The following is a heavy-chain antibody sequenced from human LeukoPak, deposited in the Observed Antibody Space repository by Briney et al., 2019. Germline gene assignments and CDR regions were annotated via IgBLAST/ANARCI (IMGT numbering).Heavy chain of an antibody. V-gene: IGHV3-48*01. CDR3: ARGLTISGPDY. CDR1: GFTFSSYS. CDR2: ISSSSSTI. D-gene: IGHD3-3*01. Sequence: GGPLRLSRAASGFTFSSYSMNWVRQAPGKGLEWVSYISSSSSTIYYADSVKGRFTISRDNAKNSLYLQMNSLRAEDTAVYYCARGLTISGPDYWGQGTLVTVSS. J-gene: IGHJ4*02.